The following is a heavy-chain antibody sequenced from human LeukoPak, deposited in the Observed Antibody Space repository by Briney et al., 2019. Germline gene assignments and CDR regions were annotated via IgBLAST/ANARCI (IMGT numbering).Heavy chain of an antibody. CDR3: ARALIAAAGSSYYYYYGMDV. CDR1: GYTFTGYY. CDR2: INPNSGGT. D-gene: IGHD6-13*01. Sequence: ASVKVSCKASGYTFTGYYMHWVRQAPGQGLEWMGWINPNSGGTNYAQKFQGRVTMTWDTSISTAYMELSRLRSDDTAVYYCARALIAAAGSSYYYYYGMDVWGQGTTVTVSS. V-gene: IGHV1-2*02. J-gene: IGHJ6*02.